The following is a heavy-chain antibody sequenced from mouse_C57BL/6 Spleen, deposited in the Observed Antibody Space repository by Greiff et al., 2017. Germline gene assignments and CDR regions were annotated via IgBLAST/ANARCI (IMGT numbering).Heavy chain of an antibody. CDR2: IYPGDGDT. D-gene: IGHD1-1*01. Sequence: QVQLQQSGAELVKPGASVKISCKASGYAFSSYWMNWVKQRPGKGLEWIGQIYPGDGDTNYNGKFKGKATLTADKSSSTAYMQLSSLTSEDSAVYFCAGTPVVVRSVPFAYWGQGTLVTVSA. J-gene: IGHJ3*01. CDR3: AGTPVVVRSVPFAY. V-gene: IGHV1-80*01. CDR1: GYAFSSYW.